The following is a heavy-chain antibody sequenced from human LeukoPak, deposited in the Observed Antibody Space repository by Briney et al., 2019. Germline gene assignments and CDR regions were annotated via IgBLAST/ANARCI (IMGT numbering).Heavy chain of an antibody. Sequence: SETLPLTCTVSGGSISSSSYYWGWIRQPPGKGLEWIGSIYYSGSTYYNPSLKSRVTISVDTSKNQFSLKLSSVTAADTAVYYCARVVVVAANIYFDYWGQGTLVTVSS. CDR3: ARVVVVAANIYFDY. V-gene: IGHV4-39*07. CDR2: IYYSGST. J-gene: IGHJ4*02. CDR1: GGSISSSSYY. D-gene: IGHD2-15*01.